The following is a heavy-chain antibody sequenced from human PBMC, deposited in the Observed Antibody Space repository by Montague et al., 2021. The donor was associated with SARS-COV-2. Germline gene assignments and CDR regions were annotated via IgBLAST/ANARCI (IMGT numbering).Heavy chain of an antibody. J-gene: IGHJ5*02. CDR2: IYYRGST. V-gene: IGHV4-59*01. CDR3: AREDRWNWFDP. D-gene: IGHD5-24*01. CDR1: GGSLSTYY. Sequence: SETLSLTCTVSGGSLSTYYWSWIRQPPGKGLEWIGYIYYRGSTNYNPSLETRVTISVDPSKNQFSLKLSSVTAADTAVYYCAREDRWNWFDPWGQGTLVIVSS.